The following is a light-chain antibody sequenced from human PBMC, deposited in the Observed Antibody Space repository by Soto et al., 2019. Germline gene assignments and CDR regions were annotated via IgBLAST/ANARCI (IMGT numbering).Light chain of an antibody. CDR1: QSVSSSY. CDR2: GGS. J-gene: IGKJ5*01. CDR3: QQYSASPST. V-gene: IGKV3-20*01. Sequence: EVVLTQSPGTLSLSPGERATLSCRASQSVSSSYLTWYQQRPGQAPRLVIYGGSRRATGIPDRFSGSGSGTDFTLTISRLEPEDFAVYYCQQYSASPSTFGQGTRLEIK.